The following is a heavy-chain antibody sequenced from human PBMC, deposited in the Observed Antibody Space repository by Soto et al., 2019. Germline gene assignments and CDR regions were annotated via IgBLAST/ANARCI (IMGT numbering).Heavy chain of an antibody. Sequence: QVQLVQSGAEVKKPGSSVKVSCKASGGTFSSYAISWVRHAPGQGLEWMGGIIPIFGTANYAQKFQGRVTITADESTSPAYMELSSRRSEDTAVYYCAPFPSSSARIDYCGEGTQFTVSS. CDR3: APFPSSSARIDY. D-gene: IGHD3-22*01. J-gene: IGHJ4*02. CDR1: GGTFSSYA. CDR2: IIPIFGTA. V-gene: IGHV1-69*01.